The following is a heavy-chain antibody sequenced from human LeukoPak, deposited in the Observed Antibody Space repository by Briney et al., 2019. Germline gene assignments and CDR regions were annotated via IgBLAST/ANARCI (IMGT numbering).Heavy chain of an antibody. CDR3: ARVATTGGGALDY. V-gene: IGHV4-38-2*02. Sequence: SETLSLTCTVSGYSISSGYYWGWIRQPPGKGLEWIGSIYHSGSTYYNPSLKSRVTISVDTSKNQFSLKLSSVTAADTAVYYCARVATTGGGALDYWGQGTLVTVSS. J-gene: IGHJ4*02. D-gene: IGHD2-21*01. CDR1: GYSISSGYY. CDR2: IYHSGST.